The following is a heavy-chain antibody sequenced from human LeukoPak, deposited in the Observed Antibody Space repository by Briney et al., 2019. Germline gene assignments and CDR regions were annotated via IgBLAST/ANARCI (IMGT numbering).Heavy chain of an antibody. D-gene: IGHD1-26*01. J-gene: IGHJ4*02. Sequence: ASVKVSCKASRYTFTGYYMHWVRQAPGQGLEWMGWINPNSGVTDYAQNFRGRVTMTRDTSISTAYVELSSLRSDDTAVYYCARGRDRGASTPFDYWGQGTLVTVSS. CDR2: INPNSGVT. CDR1: RYTFTGYY. V-gene: IGHV1-2*02. CDR3: ARGRDRGASTPFDY.